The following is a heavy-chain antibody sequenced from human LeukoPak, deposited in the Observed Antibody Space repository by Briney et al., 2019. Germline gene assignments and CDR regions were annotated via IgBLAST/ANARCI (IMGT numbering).Heavy chain of an antibody. Sequence: PGGPLRLSCVASGLAFNNAWMTWVRQAPGKGLEWVGRIKSKTDGGTTDYAAPVQGRFTISRDDSKNTLYLQMNSLKTEDTAVYYCTTDYGSGSYYDRGFEYWGQGTLVTVSS. CDR3: TTDYGSGSYYDRGFEY. D-gene: IGHD3-10*01. CDR2: IKSKTDGGTT. V-gene: IGHV3-15*01. CDR1: GLAFNNAW. J-gene: IGHJ4*02.